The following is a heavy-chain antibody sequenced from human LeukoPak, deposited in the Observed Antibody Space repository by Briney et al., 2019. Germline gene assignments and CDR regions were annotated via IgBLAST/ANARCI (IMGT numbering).Heavy chain of an antibody. CDR2: INHSGST. Sequence: SETLSLTCAVYGGSFSGYYWSWIRQPPGKGLEWIGEINHSGSTNYNPSLKSRVTISVDTSKNQFSLKLSSVTAADTAVYYCARIPRYDYVWGSYRANYYYYMDVWGKGTTVTISS. D-gene: IGHD3-16*02. CDR1: GGSFSGYY. J-gene: IGHJ6*03. CDR3: ARIPRYDYVWGSYRANYYYYMDV. V-gene: IGHV4-34*01.